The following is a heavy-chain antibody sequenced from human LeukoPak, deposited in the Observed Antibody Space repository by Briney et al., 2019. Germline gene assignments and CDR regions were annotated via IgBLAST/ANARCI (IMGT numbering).Heavy chain of an antibody. CDR3: ARVGLDFWSGYSPLDY. V-gene: IGHV3-21*01. D-gene: IGHD3-3*01. Sequence: PGGSLRLSCAASGFTFSSYSMNWVRQAPGKGLEWVSSISSSSSYIYYADSVKGRFTISRDNAKNSLYLQMNSLRAEDTAVYYCARVGLDFWSGYSPLDYWGQGTLVTVSS. CDR2: ISSSSSYI. CDR1: GFTFSSYS. J-gene: IGHJ4*02.